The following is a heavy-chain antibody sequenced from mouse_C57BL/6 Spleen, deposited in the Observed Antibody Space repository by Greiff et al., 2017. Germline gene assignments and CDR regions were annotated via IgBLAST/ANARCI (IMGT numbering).Heavy chain of an antibody. Sequence: EVKLVESGPGLVKPSQSLSLTCSVTGYSITSGYYWNWIRQFPGNKLEWMGYISYDGSNNYNPSLKNRISITRDTSKNQFFLKLNSVTTEDTATYYCARDYYGSSPPFAYWGQGTLVTVSA. CDR3: ARDYYGSSPPFAY. J-gene: IGHJ3*01. CDR1: GYSITSGYY. D-gene: IGHD1-1*01. V-gene: IGHV3-6*01. CDR2: ISYDGSN.